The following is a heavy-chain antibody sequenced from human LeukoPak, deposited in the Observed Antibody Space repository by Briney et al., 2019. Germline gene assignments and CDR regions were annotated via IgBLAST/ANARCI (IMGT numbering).Heavy chain of an antibody. Sequence: GGSLRLSCAASGFNFDIYWMSWVRHAPGKGLEWVANIKQDGSDNYHVDSVRGRFTISRDNGNNILYLQMNSLRAEDTAVYYCEKEWELVIDSWTGHTYPHFWGKGTTVFVSS. V-gene: IGHV3-7*01. D-gene: IGHD3/OR15-3a*01. CDR1: GFNFDIYW. CDR3: EKEWELVIDSWTGHTYPHF. J-gene: IGHJ6*04. CDR2: IKQDGSDN.